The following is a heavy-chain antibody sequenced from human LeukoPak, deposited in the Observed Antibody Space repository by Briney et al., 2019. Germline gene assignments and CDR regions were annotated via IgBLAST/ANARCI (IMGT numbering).Heavy chain of an antibody. CDR3: ARDSSSSDAFDI. CDR1: GGSISSSSYY. CDR2: IYYSGGT. D-gene: IGHD2-2*01. V-gene: IGHV4-39*01. J-gene: IGHJ3*02. Sequence: PSETLSLTCTVSGGSISSSSYYWGWIRQPPGKGLVWIGSIYYSGGTYYNPSLKSRVTISVDTSKNQFSLKLSSVTAADTAVYYCARDSSSSDAFDIWGQGTMVTVSS.